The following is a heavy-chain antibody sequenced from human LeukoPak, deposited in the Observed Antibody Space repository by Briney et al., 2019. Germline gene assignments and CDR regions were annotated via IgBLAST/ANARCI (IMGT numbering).Heavy chain of an antibody. CDR3: ARVDCSSTSCYKTDAFDI. J-gene: IGHJ3*02. V-gene: IGHV4-34*01. Sequence: SETLSLTCAVYGGSFSGYYWSWIRQPPGKGLEWMGEINHSGSTNYNPSLKSRVTISVDTSKNQCSLKLSSVTAADTAVYYCARVDCSSTSCYKTDAFDILGQGTMVTVSS. CDR2: INHSGST. CDR1: GGSFSGYY. D-gene: IGHD2-2*02.